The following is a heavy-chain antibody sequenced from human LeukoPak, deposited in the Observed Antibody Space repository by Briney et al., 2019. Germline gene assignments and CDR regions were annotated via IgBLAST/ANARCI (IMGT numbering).Heavy chain of an antibody. D-gene: IGHD2-21*01. CDR1: GGSINNYY. CDR3: ASIHIKYVFDI. J-gene: IGHJ3*02. Sequence: SETLSLTCTVSGGSINNYYWSWIRQPPGKGLEWIGYIYYSGSTSYNPSLKSRVTISLDTSKNQFSLKLSSVTAADTAVYYCASIHIKYVFDIWGQGTMVTVSS. V-gene: IGHV4-59*01. CDR2: IYYSGST.